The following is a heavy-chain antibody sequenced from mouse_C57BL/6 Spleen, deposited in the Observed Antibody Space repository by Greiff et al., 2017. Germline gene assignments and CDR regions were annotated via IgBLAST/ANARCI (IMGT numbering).Heavy chain of an antibody. D-gene: IGHD2-12*01. CDR3: ARGYDDGYYAMDY. V-gene: IGHV3-6*01. CDR2: ISYDGSN. Sequence: EVKLLESGPGLVKPSQSLSLTCSVTGYSITSGYYWNWIRQFPGNKLEWMGYISYDGSNNYNPSLKNRISITRDTSKNQFFLKLNSVTTEDTATYYCARGYDDGYYAMDYWGQGTSVTVSS. J-gene: IGHJ4*01. CDR1: GYSITSGYY.